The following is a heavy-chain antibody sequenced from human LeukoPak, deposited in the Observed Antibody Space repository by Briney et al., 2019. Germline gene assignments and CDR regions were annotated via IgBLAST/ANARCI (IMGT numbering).Heavy chain of an antibody. D-gene: IGHD2-15*01. J-gene: IGHJ4*02. Sequence: SVKVSCKASGGTFSSYAISWVRQAPGQGLEWMGRIIPILGIANYAQKFQGRVTITADKSTSTAYMELSSLRSEDTAVYYCASLSFPLGYCSGGSCYPDWFFAYWGQGTLVTVSS. CDR1: GGTFSSYA. CDR3: ASLSFPLGYCSGGSCYPDWFFAY. V-gene: IGHV1-69*04. CDR2: IIPILGIA.